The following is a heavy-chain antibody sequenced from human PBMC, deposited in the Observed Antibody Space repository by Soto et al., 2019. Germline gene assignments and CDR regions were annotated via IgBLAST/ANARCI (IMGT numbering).Heavy chain of an antibody. D-gene: IGHD6-19*01. CDR1: GFTFSSYG. CDR3: ARDHPVEEFEWLRGEIFDY. CDR2: IWYDGSNK. Sequence: QVQLVESGGGVVQPGRSLRLSCAASGFTFSSYGMHWVRQAPGKGLEWVAVIWYDGSNKYYADSVKGRFTISRDNSKNTLYLQMNSLRAEDTAVYYCARDHPVEEFEWLRGEIFDYWGQGTLVTVSS. V-gene: IGHV3-33*01. J-gene: IGHJ4*02.